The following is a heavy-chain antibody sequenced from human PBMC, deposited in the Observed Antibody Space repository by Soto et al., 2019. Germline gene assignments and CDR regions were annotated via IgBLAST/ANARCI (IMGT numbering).Heavy chain of an antibody. CDR2: IYHSGST. V-gene: IGHV4-30-2*01. D-gene: IGHD4-4*01. Sequence: PSETLSLTCAVSGGSISSGGYSWSWIRQPPGKGLEWIGYIYHSGSTYYNPSLKSRVTISVDRSKNRFSLKLSSVTAADTAVYYCARDYSNSYYYGMDVWGQGTTVTVSS. CDR1: GGSISSGGYS. CDR3: ARDYSNSYYYGMDV. J-gene: IGHJ6*02.